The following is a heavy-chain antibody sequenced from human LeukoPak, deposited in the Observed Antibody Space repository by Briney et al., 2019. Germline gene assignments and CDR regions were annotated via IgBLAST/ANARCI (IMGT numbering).Heavy chain of an antibody. CDR3: ARGGSGWYKVDYFDY. V-gene: IGHV4-34*01. D-gene: IGHD6-19*01. J-gene: IGHJ4*02. CDR2: INHSGST. CDR1: GGSFSGYY. Sequence: SETLSLTYAVYGGSFSGYYWSWIRQPPGKGLEWIGEINHSGSTNYNPSLKSRVTISVDTSKNQFSLKLSSVTAADTAVYYCARGGSGWYKVDYFDYWGQGTLVTVSS.